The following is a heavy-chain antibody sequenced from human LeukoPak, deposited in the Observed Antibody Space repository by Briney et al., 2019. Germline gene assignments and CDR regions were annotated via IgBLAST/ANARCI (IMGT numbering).Heavy chain of an antibody. Sequence: GGSLRLSCAASGFTFSDYWMSWVRQAPGKGLELVASINQDGSDKYFADSSKGRFTVSRDNAKSSLYLQLNSLRAEDAAVYYCAREGKRRLARDAFDIWGQGTMVTVSS. CDR1: GFTFSDYW. D-gene: IGHD1-1*01. J-gene: IGHJ3*02. CDR3: AREGKRRLARDAFDI. CDR2: INQDGSDK. V-gene: IGHV3-7*01.